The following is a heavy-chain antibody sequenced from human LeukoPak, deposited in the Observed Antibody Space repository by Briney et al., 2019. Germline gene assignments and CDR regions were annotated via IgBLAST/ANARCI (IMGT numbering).Heavy chain of an antibody. CDR3: ARVSTAVSLAIDY. V-gene: IGHV3-21*06. CDR1: GFTFSNYN. J-gene: IGHJ4*02. CDR2: ISSSSRYM. Sequence: GGSLRLSCAASGFTFSNYNMNWVRQAPGKGLEWVSVISSSSRYMYYADSVKGRFTISRDNAKNSLYLQMNSLKAEDTAVYYCARVSTAVSLAIDYWGQGTLVTVST. D-gene: IGHD6-13*01.